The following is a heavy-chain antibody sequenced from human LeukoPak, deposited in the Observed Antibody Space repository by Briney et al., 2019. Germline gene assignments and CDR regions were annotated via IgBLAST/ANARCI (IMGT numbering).Heavy chain of an antibody. Sequence: PGGSLRLSFEGFGFTFGIFWWGWVRQAPGKGWHWVPNIKTDGSEKYYVDSVKGRFTISRDNAKNSLYLQMNTLRAEDTAVYYCATYSSLNRREFQYWGQGTLLTVSS. J-gene: IGHJ1*01. CDR2: IKTDGSEK. CDR1: GFTFGIFW. D-gene: IGHD3-22*01. CDR3: ATYSSLNRREFQY. V-gene: IGHV3-7*01.